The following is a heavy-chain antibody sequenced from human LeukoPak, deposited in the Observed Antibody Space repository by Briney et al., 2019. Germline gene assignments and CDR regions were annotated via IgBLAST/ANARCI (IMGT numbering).Heavy chain of an antibody. D-gene: IGHD3-22*01. J-gene: IGHJ4*02. Sequence: PGGSLRLSCAASGFTFSSYAMSWVRQAPGKGLEWVSAISGSGGSTYYADSVKGRFTISRDNSKNTLYLQMNSLRAEDTAVYYCAKDTVEYYYGSSGYYWGQGTLVTVSS. V-gene: IGHV3-23*01. CDR3: AKDTVEYYYGSSGYY. CDR2: ISGSGGST. CDR1: GFTFSSYA.